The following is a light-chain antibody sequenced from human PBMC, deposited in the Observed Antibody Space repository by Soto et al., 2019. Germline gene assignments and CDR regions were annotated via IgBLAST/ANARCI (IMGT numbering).Light chain of an antibody. CDR1: SSDVGGYNY. Sequence: QSALTQPASVSGSPGQSITISCTGTSSDVGGYNYVSWYQQHPDKAPKLILYEVSNRPSGVSNRFSGSKSGNTASLTISGLQTEDGADYYCGTWDYDLRGVIFGGGTKVTVL. J-gene: IGLJ2*01. CDR3: GTWDYDLRGVI. CDR2: EVS. V-gene: IGLV2-14*01.